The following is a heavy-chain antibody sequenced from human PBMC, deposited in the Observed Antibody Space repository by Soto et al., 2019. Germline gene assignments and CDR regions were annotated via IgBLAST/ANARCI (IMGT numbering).Heavy chain of an antibody. CDR2: INDSGNI. J-gene: IGHJ6*03. CDR1: GGSFSGYQ. Sequence: QVQLQQWGAGLLKPSATLSITCAVYGGSFSGYQWSWIRQTPGKGLEWIGEINDSGNINYNPSLKSRVTILVDTAKKQISLKLSSVTAADTAVYYCARGLILWFGELSRRGGYYYYVDVWGKGNTVTVSS. V-gene: IGHV4-34*01. CDR3: ARGLILWFGELSRRGGYYYYVDV. D-gene: IGHD3-10*01.